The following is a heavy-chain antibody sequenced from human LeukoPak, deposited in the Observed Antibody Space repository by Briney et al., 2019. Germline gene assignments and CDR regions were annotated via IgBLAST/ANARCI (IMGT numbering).Heavy chain of an antibody. Sequence: SETLSLTCTVSGGSISSSSHYWGWIRQPPGKGLEWIGSIYYSGSTYYNPSLKSRVTMSVDTSKNQFSLKLSSVTAADTAVYYCAREGSYSSGWYLYYWGQGTLVTVSS. J-gene: IGHJ4*02. D-gene: IGHD6-19*01. V-gene: IGHV4-39*07. CDR3: AREGSYSSGWYLYY. CDR2: IYYSGST. CDR1: GGSISSSSHY.